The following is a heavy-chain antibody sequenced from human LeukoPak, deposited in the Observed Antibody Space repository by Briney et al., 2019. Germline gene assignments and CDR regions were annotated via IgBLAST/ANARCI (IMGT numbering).Heavy chain of an antibody. V-gene: IGHV4-4*07. Sequence: SETLSLTCTVSGGSITNYYWSWIRLPAGKGLEWIGRIYISGNTNYNPSLKSRVTMSVDTSKNQFSLKLSSVTAADTAVYYCARDHCSGGSCYFPLDYWGQGTLVTVSS. CDR1: GGSITNYY. CDR2: IYISGNT. D-gene: IGHD2-15*01. CDR3: ARDHCSGGSCYFPLDY. J-gene: IGHJ4*02.